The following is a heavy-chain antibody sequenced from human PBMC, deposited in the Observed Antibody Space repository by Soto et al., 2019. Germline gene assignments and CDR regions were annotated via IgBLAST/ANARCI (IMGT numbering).Heavy chain of an antibody. V-gene: IGHV6-1*01. Sequence: SQTLSLTSAISGDSVSSNSAALDLIMQCPSRGLEWLGRTYYRSKWYNDYAVSVKSRITINPDTSKNQFSLQLNSVTPEDTAVYYCARRWRQGYGMDVWGQGTTVTVSS. D-gene: IGHD1-1*01. CDR2: TYYRSKWYN. J-gene: IGHJ6*02. CDR3: ARRWRQGYGMDV. CDR1: GDSVSSNSAA.